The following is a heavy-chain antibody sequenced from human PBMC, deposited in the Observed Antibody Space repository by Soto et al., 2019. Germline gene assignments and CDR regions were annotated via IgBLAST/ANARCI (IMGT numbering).Heavy chain of an antibody. D-gene: IGHD4-4*01. CDR1: GFTFGSYV. Sequence: QLLESGGGLAQPGGSLRLSCAASGFTFGSYVMSWVRQAPGKGLEWVSGISGTGRTTYYADSVKGRFTISRDNSKNTLYLQMSSLRAEDTAVYYCAKDLTIVTPRSLFDYWGQGTLVTVSS. J-gene: IGHJ4*02. CDR3: AKDLTIVTPRSLFDY. V-gene: IGHV3-23*01. CDR2: ISGTGRTT.